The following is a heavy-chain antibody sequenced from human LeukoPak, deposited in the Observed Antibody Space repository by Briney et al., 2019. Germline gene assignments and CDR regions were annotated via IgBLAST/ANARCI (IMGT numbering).Heavy chain of an antibody. Sequence: SETLSLTCTVSGGSISSGGYYWSPIRQHPGKGLEWIGYIYYTGSTNYNPSLKSRVTISVDTSKNQFPLKLSSVTAADTAVYYCARSYVLGEFDFDNWGQGTLVTVSS. J-gene: IGHJ4*02. D-gene: IGHD3-10*01. CDR3: ARSYVLGEFDFDN. V-gene: IGHV4-61*08. CDR1: GGSISSGGYY. CDR2: IYYTGST.